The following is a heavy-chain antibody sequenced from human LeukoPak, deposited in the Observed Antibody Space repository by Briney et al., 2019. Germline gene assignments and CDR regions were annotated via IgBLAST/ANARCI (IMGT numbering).Heavy chain of an antibody. Sequence: SEALSLTCTVSGDSISSHYWSWIRQTPGKGLEWVGYIHNNGATNYNPPLKSRITTSLDTSKNQFSLKLNSVTAADTAVYYCARGGWSLDYWGQGTLVTVSS. CDR3: ARGGWSLDY. J-gene: IGHJ4*02. D-gene: IGHD6-19*01. CDR1: GDSISSHY. V-gene: IGHV4-59*11. CDR2: IHNNGAT.